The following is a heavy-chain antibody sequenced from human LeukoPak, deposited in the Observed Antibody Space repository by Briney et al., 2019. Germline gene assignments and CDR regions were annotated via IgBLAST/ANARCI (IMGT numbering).Heavy chain of an antibody. J-gene: IGHJ5*02. CDR3: ARSITIFGVPTLNWFDP. D-gene: IGHD3-3*01. CDR2: IYYSGST. CDR1: GGSISSYY. V-gene: IGHV4-59*01. Sequence: PSETLSLTCTVSGGSISSYYWSWIRQPPGKGLEWIGYIYYSGSTNYNPSLKSRVTISVDTSKYQFSLKLSSVTAADTAVYYCARSITIFGVPTLNWFDPWGQGTLVTVSS.